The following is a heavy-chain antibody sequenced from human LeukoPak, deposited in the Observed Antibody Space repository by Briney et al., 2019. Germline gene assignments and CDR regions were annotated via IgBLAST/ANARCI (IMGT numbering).Heavy chain of an antibody. J-gene: IGHJ6*03. CDR2: IKQDGSEK. D-gene: IGHD4-17*01. V-gene: IGHV3-7*01. CDR3: ARARFETTVTTLVRKKDYYYYNMDV. Sequence: GGSLRLSCEASGFTSISYWMSWVRQAPGKGPEWVANIKQDGSEKYYVDSVKGRFTISRDNAKNSLYLQMNSLRAEDTAVYYCARARFETTVTTLVRKKDYYYYNMDVWGKGTTVTVSS. CDR1: GFTSISYW.